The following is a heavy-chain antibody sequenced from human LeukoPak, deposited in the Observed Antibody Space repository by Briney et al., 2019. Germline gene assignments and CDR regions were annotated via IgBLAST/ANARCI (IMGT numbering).Heavy chain of an antibody. V-gene: IGHV3-73*01. CDR3: TRRDGGWYFDL. CDR1: GFTFSGSA. CDR2: IRSKANTYAT. J-gene: IGHJ2*01. Sequence: GGSLKLSCAGSGFTFSGSAMHWVRQASGKGLEWVGRIRSKANTYATAYEASVKGRFTISRDDSKNTAYLQMNSLKTEDTAVHYCTRRDGGWYFDLWGRGTLVTVSS.